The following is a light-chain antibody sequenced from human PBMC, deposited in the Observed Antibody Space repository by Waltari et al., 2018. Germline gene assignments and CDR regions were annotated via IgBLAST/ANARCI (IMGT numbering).Light chain of an antibody. J-gene: IGKJ2*01. CDR2: WAS. V-gene: IGKV4-1*01. CDR1: QSVLYSSHNKNY. Sequence: DIVMTQSPDSLAVSLGERATINCKSSQSVLYSSHNKNYLVWYQQKPGQPPKLLIYWASTRESGVPDRFSGSGSGTDFTLTISSLQAEDVADYYCQQYYSHPHTFGQGTKLEIK. CDR3: QQYYSHPHT.